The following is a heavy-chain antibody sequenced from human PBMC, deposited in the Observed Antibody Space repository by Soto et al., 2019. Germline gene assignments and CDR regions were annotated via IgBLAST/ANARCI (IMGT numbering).Heavy chain of an antibody. V-gene: IGHV4-59*01. CDR2: IYYSGST. Sequence: QVQLQESGPGLVKPSETLSLTCTVSGGSISSYYWSWIRQPPGKGLEWIGYIYYSGSTNYNPSLTRRRPIAVDTSKNQFSLKRSSVTAADTAVYYCARRVRFADDTNYYYYGMDVWGQGTTVTVSS. J-gene: IGHJ6*02. CDR1: GGSISSYY. D-gene: IGHD3-10*01. CDR3: ARRVRFADDTNYYYYGMDV.